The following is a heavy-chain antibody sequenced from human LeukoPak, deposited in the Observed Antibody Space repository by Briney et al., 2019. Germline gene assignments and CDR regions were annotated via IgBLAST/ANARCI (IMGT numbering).Heavy chain of an antibody. CDR3: ARGALPGYSSSWWEYNWFDP. Sequence: SQTLSLTCTVSGGSISSGSYYWSWIRQPAGKGLEWIGRIYTSGSTNYNPSPKSRVTISVDTSKNQFSLKLSSVTAADTAVYYCARGALPGYSSSWWEYNWFDPWGQGTLVTVSS. CDR2: IYTSGST. D-gene: IGHD6-13*01. V-gene: IGHV4-61*02. J-gene: IGHJ5*02. CDR1: GGSISSGSYY.